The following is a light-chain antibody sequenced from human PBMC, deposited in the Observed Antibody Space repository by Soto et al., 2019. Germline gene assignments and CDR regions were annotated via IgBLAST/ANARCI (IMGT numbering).Light chain of an antibody. V-gene: IGLV1-40*01. J-gene: IGLJ1*01. CDR3: QSYDSSLSVV. CDR2: GNS. CDR1: SSNIGAGYD. Sequence: QSVLTQPPSVSGAPGQRVTISCTGSSSNIGAGYDVHWYQQLPGTAPKLLIYGNSNRPSGVPDRFSGSKSGTSASLAITGLQAEDEADYYFQSYDSSLSVVFGTGTKVTVL.